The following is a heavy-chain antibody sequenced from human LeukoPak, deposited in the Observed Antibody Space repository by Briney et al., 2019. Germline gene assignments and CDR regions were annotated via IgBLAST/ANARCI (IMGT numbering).Heavy chain of an antibody. Sequence: GGSLRLSCAAPGFTFSNAGRSWFGQAQGKGRKWVGRIKSKTDGGTTDYAAPVKGRFTISRDDSKNTLYLQMNSLKTEDTAVYYCTTAGYSRYAGGQGTLVTVSS. CDR1: GFTFSNAG. CDR2: IKSKTDGGTT. V-gene: IGHV3-15*01. J-gene: IGHJ4*02. D-gene: IGHD6-13*01. CDR3: TTAGYSRYA.